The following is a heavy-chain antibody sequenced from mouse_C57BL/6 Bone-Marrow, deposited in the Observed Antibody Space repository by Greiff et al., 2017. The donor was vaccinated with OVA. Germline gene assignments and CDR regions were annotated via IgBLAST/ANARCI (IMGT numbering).Heavy chain of an antibody. Sequence: VQLQQSGAELVRPGASVKLSCTASGFNITDDCMPWVKQRPEQGLEWIGWIYPGNGDTEYASKFQGKATITADTSSNTAYLQLSSLPSEDTAVYFYTTVITNAMEYWGQGTSVTAAS. V-gene: IGHV14-4*01. J-gene: IGHJ4*01. D-gene: IGHD2-4*01. CDR2: IYPGNGDT. CDR3: TTVITNAMEY. CDR1: GFNITDDC.